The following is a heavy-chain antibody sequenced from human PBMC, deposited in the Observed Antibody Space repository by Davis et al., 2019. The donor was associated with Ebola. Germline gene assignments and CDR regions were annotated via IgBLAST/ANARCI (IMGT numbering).Heavy chain of an antibody. Sequence: AASVKVSCKASGFTFTSSAMQWVRQARGQRLEWIGWIVVGSGNTNYAQKLQERVTITRDMSTSTAYMELSSLRSEDTAVYYCAAAIAARLPDYWGQGTLVTVSS. V-gene: IGHV1-58*02. CDR2: IVVGSGNT. J-gene: IGHJ4*02. CDR1: GFTFTSSA. D-gene: IGHD6-6*01. CDR3: AAAIAARLPDY.